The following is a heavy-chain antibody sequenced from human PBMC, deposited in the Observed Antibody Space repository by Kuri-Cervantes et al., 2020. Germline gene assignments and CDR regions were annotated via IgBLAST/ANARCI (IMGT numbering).Heavy chain of an antibody. CDR2: IYHSGST. Sequence: ESLKISCAVYGGSFSGYYWSWIRQPPGKGLEWIGEIYHSGSTNYNPSLKSRVTISVDKSKNQFSLKLSSVTAADTAVYYCARGFFPGGAWFDPWGQGTLVTVSS. CDR1: GGSFSGYY. CDR3: ARGFFPGGAWFDP. J-gene: IGHJ5*02. D-gene: IGHD3-16*01. V-gene: IGHV4-34*01.